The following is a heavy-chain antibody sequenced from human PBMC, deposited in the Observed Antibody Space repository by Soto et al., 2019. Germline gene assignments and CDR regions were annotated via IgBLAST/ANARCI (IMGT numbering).Heavy chain of an antibody. CDR2: IYHSGSS. CDR3: ARVPSP. CDR1: GGSISSGGYS. Sequence: QLQLQESGSGLVKPSQTLSLTCAVSGGSISSGGYSWSWIRQPPGKGLEWIGYIYHSGSSYYNSSLKRRVTLSVDRSKNQFALKLSSVTAANTAVYYCARVPSPWGQGTLVTVSS. V-gene: IGHV4-30-2*01. J-gene: IGHJ5*02.